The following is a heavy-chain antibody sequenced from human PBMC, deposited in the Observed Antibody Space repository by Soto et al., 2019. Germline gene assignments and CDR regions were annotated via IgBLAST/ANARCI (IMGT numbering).Heavy chain of an antibody. CDR2: IIPIFGTA. Sequence: QVQLVQSGAEVKKPGSSVKVSCKASGGTFSSYAISWVRQAPGQGLEWMGGIIPIFGTANYAQKFQGRVTITADESTSTAYMELSSLRSEDTAVYYCARGGLWFGEFPPNYWFDPWGQGTLVTVSS. D-gene: IGHD3-10*01. CDR3: ARGGLWFGEFPPNYWFDP. J-gene: IGHJ5*02. V-gene: IGHV1-69*01. CDR1: GGTFSSYA.